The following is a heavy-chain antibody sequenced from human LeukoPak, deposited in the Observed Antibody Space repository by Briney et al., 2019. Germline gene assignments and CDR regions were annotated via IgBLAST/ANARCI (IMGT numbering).Heavy chain of an antibody. D-gene: IGHD1-26*01. CDR1: GGSISSFY. V-gene: IGHV4-59*08. J-gene: IGHJ6*02. Sequence: TSETLSLTCTVSGGSISSFYWSWIRQPPGKELEWIGFIYYSGDTNYNPSLKSRVSISVDTSNNQFSLNVRSVTVADTAVYYCARHRGPTYGMDVWGQGTTVTVSS. CDR3: ARHRGPTYGMDV. CDR2: IYYSGDT.